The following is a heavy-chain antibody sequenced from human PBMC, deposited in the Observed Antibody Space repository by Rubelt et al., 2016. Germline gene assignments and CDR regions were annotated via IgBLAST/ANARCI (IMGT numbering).Heavy chain of an antibody. J-gene: IGHJ4*02. CDR2: IYYSGST. Sequence: IGSIYYSGSTYYNPSLKSRVTISVDTSKNQLSLKLSSVTAADTAVYYCARHKMGVPYYWGQGTLVTVPS. CDR3: ARHKMGVPYY. D-gene: IGHD3-10*01. V-gene: IGHV4-39*01.